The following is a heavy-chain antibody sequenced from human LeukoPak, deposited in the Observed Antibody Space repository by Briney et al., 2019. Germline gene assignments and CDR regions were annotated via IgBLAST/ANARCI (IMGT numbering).Heavy chain of an antibody. Sequence: PGGSLTLSCAASGFTFSSYAMIWVRQAPGKGLEWFSDISGSGGSTYYADSVKGRFTISRDNSKNTLYLQMNSLRAEDTAVYYCAKEGSTMVRGVYRWGQGTLVTVSS. CDR2: ISGSGGST. D-gene: IGHD3-10*01. CDR1: GFTFSSYA. CDR3: AKEGSTMVRGVYR. V-gene: IGHV3-23*01. J-gene: IGHJ4*02.